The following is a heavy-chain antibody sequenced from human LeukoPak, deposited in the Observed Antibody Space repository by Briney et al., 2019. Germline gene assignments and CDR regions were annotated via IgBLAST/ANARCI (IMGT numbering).Heavy chain of an antibody. CDR1: GASISIYY. D-gene: IGHD2-2*01. CDR2: IYVSGST. CDR3: AKDLQNIVVGGAFDI. J-gene: IGHJ3*02. V-gene: IGHV4-4*07. Sequence: PSETLSLTCTVSGASISIYYWSWIRQPAGKGLEWIGRIYVSGSTNYNPSPESRAIMSVDTSKNQLSLKLSSVTAADTAVYYCAKDLQNIVVGGAFDIWGQGTMVTVSS.